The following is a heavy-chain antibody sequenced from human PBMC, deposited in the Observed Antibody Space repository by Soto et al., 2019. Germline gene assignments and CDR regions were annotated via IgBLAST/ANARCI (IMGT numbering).Heavy chain of an antibody. CDR2: IKQDGSEK. J-gene: IGHJ3*02. Sequence: GGSLRLSCAASGFTFSSYWMSWVRQAPGKGLEWVANIKQDGSEKYYVDSVKGRFTISRDNAKNSLYLQMNSLRAEDTAVYYCARDEYCSGGSCYPRYVAFDIWGQGTMVTVSS. CDR3: ARDEYCSGGSCYPRYVAFDI. V-gene: IGHV3-7*01. CDR1: GFTFSSYW. D-gene: IGHD2-15*01.